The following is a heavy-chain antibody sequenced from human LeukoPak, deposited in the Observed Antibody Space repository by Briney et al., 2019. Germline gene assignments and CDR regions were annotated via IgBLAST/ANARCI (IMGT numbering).Heavy chain of an antibody. D-gene: IGHD2-2*01. Sequence: SETLSLTCTVSGGSISSSSYYWGWIRQPPGKGLEWIGSIYYSGSTYYNPSLKSRVTISVDTSKNQFSLKLSSVTAADTAVYYCASTHIVVVPAAPSFDYWGQGTLVTVSS. CDR3: ASTHIVVVPAAPSFDY. J-gene: IGHJ4*02. CDR2: IYYSGST. V-gene: IGHV4-39*07. CDR1: GGSISSSSYY.